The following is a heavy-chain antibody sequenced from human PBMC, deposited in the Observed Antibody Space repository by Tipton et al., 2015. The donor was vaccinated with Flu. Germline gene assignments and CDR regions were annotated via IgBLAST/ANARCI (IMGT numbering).Heavy chain of an antibody. CDR1: GYTFTGYY. J-gene: IGHJ5*02. V-gene: IGHV1-2*06. CDR2: INPNSGGT. Sequence: QSGAEVKKPGASVKVSCKASGYTFTGYYMHWVRQAPGQGLEWMGRINPNSGGTNYAQKFQGRVTMTRDTSISTAYMELSRLRSDDTAVYYCARAKAAMGTNWFDPWGQGTLVTVSS. CDR3: ARAKAAMGTNWFDP. D-gene: IGHD5-18*01.